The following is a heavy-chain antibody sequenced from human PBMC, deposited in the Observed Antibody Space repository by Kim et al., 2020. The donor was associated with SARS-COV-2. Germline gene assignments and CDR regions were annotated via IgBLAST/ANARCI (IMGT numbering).Heavy chain of an antibody. D-gene: IGHD5-18*01. V-gene: IGHV3-48*03. J-gene: IGHJ6*02. CDR3: ARVTAMVPKDNYRYYYYYYGMDV. Sequence: GGSLRLSCAASGFTFSSYEMNWVRQAPGKGLEWVSYISSSGSTIYYADSVKGRFTISRDNAKNSLYLQMNSLRAEDTAVYYCARVTAMVPKDNYRYYYYYYGMDVWGQGTTVTVSS. CDR1: GFTFSSYE. CDR2: ISSSGSTI.